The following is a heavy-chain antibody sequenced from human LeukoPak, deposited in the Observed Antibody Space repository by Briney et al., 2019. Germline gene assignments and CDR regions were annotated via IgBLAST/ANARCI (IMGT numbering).Heavy chain of an antibody. CDR1: GSRFTSYW. CDR3: ARFSYYYGSGSLDY. D-gene: IGHD3-10*01. J-gene: IGHJ4*02. V-gene: IGHV5-51*01. CDR2: IYPGESDN. Sequence: GEALKISCKGSGSRFTSYWIGWGRRMPGKGLEWMGIIYPGESDNRYSPSFQGQVTISADKSISTAYLQWSSLKASDTAMYYCARFSYYYGSGSLDYWGQGTLVTVSS.